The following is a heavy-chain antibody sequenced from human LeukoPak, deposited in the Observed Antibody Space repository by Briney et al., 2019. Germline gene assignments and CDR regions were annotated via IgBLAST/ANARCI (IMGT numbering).Heavy chain of an antibody. Sequence: GESLKISCKGSGYSFTSYWIGWVRQMPGKGLEWRGIIYPGDSDTRYSPSFQGQVTISADKSISTAYLQWSSLKASDTAMYYCARLGYCGGDCYSSEFDYWGQGTLVTVSS. V-gene: IGHV5-51*01. J-gene: IGHJ4*02. D-gene: IGHD2-21*02. CDR3: ARLGYCGGDCYSSEFDY. CDR1: GYSFTSYW. CDR2: IYPGDSDT.